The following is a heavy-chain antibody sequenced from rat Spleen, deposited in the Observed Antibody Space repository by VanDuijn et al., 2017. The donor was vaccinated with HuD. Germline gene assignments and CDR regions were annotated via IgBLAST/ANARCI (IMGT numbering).Heavy chain of an antibody. Sequence: EVQLVESGGGLVQPGRSLKLSCAASGFTYSNFVMAWVRQAPTKGLEWVASISPGGGNTYYRDPVKGRFTVSRDNAKNTLYLEMDSLRSEDTATYYCAKRGPTNDWYFDFWGPGTMVTVSS. V-gene: IGHV5S13*01. J-gene: IGHJ1*01. CDR3: AKRGPTNDWYFDF. CDR1: GFTYSNFV. D-gene: IGHD1-1*01. CDR2: ISPGGGNT.